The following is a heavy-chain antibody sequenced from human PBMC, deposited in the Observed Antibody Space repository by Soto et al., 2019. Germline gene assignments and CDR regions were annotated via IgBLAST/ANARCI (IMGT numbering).Heavy chain of an antibody. V-gene: IGHV1-69*13. CDR1: GGTFSSYA. J-gene: IGHJ4*02. CDR3: ARVPRITMICDLQYYFDY. Sequence: ASVKFSCKASGGTFSSYAISWVRQAPGQGLEWMGGIIPIFGTANYAQKFQGRVTITADESTSTAYMELSSLRSEDTAVYYCARVPRITMICDLQYYFDYWGQGTLVTVSS. CDR2: IIPIFGTA. D-gene: IGHD3-22*01.